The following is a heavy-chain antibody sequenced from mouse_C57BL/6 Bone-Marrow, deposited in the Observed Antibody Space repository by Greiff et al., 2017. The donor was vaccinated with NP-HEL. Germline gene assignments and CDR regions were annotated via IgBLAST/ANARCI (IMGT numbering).Heavy chain of an antibody. D-gene: IGHD2-3*01. Sequence: EVQLVESGGDLVKPGGSLKLSCAASGFTFSSYGMSWVRQTPDKRLEWVATISSGGSYTYYPDSVKGRVTMSRDNAKNTLYLQMSSLKSEDTAMYYCARNDGNYVNYFDYWGQGTTLTVSS. CDR2: ISSGGSYT. CDR3: ARNDGNYVNYFDY. V-gene: IGHV5-6*01. CDR1: GFTFSSYG. J-gene: IGHJ2*01.